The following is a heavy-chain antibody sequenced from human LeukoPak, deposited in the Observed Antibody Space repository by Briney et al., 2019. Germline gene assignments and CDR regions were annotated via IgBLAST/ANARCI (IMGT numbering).Heavy chain of an antibody. J-gene: IGHJ4*02. D-gene: IGHD2-15*01. CDR2: ISGSGGST. V-gene: IGHV3-23*01. CDR1: GFTFSSYA. CDR3: AKTGGYCSGGSCPLPQDYFDY. Sequence: PGGSLRLSCAASGFTFSSYAMSWVRQAPGKGLEWVSAISGSGGSTYYADSVKGRFTISRDNSKNTLYLQMNSLRAEDTAVYYCAKTGGYCSGGSCPLPQDYFDYWGQGTLVTVSS.